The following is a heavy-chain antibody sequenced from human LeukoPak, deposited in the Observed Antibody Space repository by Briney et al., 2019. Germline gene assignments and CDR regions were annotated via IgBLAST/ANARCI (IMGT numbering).Heavy chain of an antibody. Sequence: SETLSLTCTVSGDSISSRNYYWGWLRQPPGKGLEWIGSIYYSGNSYYNPSLKSRVTMFVDTSMNRFSLKLTSVTAADTAVYYCARPDSLVPSTIDYWGQGILVTVSS. V-gene: IGHV4-39*01. CDR2: IYYSGNS. D-gene: IGHD2-2*01. J-gene: IGHJ4*02. CDR3: ARPDSLVPSTIDY. CDR1: GDSISSRNYY.